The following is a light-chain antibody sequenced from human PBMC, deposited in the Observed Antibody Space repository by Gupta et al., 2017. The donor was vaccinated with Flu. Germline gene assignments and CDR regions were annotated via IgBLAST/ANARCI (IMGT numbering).Light chain of an antibody. CDR3: QSYDSRLSGWV. Sequence: QSVLTQPPSVSGAPGQRVTISCTGSSSNIGAGYDVHWYQQLPGTAPKLLIYGNSNRPSGVPDRLSGSKSGTSASLAITGLQAEDEAEYYCQSYDSRLSGWVFGGGTKLTVL. CDR2: GNS. J-gene: IGLJ2*01. V-gene: IGLV1-40*01. CDR1: SSNIGAGYD.